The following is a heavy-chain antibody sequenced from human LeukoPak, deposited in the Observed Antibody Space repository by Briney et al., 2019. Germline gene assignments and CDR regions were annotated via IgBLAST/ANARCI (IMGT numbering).Heavy chain of an antibody. CDR1: GGSISSYY. J-gene: IGHJ4*02. CDR3: AREPTLGIAAAGTRYDYVWGTPLDY. Sequence: PSETLSLTCTVSGGSISSYYWSWIRQPPGKGLEWIGYIYYSGSTNYNPSLKSRVTISVDTSKNQFSLKLSSVTAADTAVYYCAREPTLGIAAAGTRYDYVWGTPLDYWGQGTLVTVSP. V-gene: IGHV4-59*12. CDR2: IYYSGST. D-gene: IGHD6-13*01.